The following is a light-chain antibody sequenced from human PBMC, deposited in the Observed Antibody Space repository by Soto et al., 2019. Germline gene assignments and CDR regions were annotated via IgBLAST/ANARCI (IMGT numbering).Light chain of an antibody. J-gene: IGKJ4*01. Sequence: EIVLTQSPGTLSLSPGERATLSCRASQSVSSNYLAWYQQKPGQAPRLLISGASSRATGIPDRFSGSGSGTDSTLSISRLEPEDSAVYYCQQYGSPPLTFGGGTKVDIK. CDR3: QQYGSPPLT. CDR2: GAS. CDR1: QSVSSNY. V-gene: IGKV3-20*01.